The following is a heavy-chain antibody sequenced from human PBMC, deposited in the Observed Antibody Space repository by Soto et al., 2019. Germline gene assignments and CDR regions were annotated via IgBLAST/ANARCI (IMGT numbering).Heavy chain of an antibody. D-gene: IGHD3-3*01. V-gene: IGHV4-59*08. CDR1: GCSISSYY. J-gene: IGHJ5*02. Sequence: SETLSLTCTFSGCSISSYYWSWIRQPPGKGLEWIGNIYYSGSTNYNPSLKSRVTISVDTSKNQFSLKLSSVTAADTAVYYCARHSRTIFGVVISWKNWFDPWGQGTLVTVSS. CDR2: IYYSGST. CDR3: ARHSRTIFGVVISWKNWFDP.